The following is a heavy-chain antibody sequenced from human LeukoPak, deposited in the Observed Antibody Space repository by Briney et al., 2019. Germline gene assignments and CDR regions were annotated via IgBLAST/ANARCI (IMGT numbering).Heavy chain of an antibody. D-gene: IGHD2-2*01. Sequence: GASVKVSCKASGGTFSSYAISWVRQAPGQGLEWMGGIIPIFGTANYAQKFQGRVTITADESTSTAYMELSCLRSEDTAVYYCARGSEGYCSSTSCYYYYYYYMDVWGKGTTVTVSS. V-gene: IGHV1-69*13. CDR3: ARGSEGYCSSTSCYYYYYYYMDV. J-gene: IGHJ6*03. CDR2: IIPIFGTA. CDR1: GGTFSSYA.